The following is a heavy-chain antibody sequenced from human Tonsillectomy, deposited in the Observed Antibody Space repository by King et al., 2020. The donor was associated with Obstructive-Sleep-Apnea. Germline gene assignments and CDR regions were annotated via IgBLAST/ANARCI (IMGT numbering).Heavy chain of an antibody. CDR1: GFTFSRYS. V-gene: IGHV3-30-3*01. J-gene: IGHJ4*02. CDR3: ARAVSFDWLFHDY. D-gene: IGHD3-9*01. CDR2: ISYDGSNK. Sequence: VQLVESGGGVVQPGRSLRLSCAASGFTFSRYSMHWVRQAPGKGLEWVAVISYDGSNKYCADSVKGRFTISRDNSKNTLYLQMNSLRGEDTAVYYCARAVSFDWLFHDYWGQGTLVTVSS.